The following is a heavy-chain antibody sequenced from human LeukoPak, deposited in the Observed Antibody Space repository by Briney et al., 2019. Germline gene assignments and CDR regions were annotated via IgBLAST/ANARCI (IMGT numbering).Heavy chain of an antibody. CDR2: IGTACDT. Sequence: SGGSLRLSCAASGFTFSSYDMHWVRQATGKGLEWVSAIGTACDTYYPGSVKGRFTISRENAKNSLYLQMNSLRAEDTAVYYCARRVVAAGNWFDPWGQGTLVTVSS. CDR1: GFTFSSYD. CDR3: ARRVVAAGNWFDP. V-gene: IGHV3-13*01. J-gene: IGHJ5*02. D-gene: IGHD2-15*01.